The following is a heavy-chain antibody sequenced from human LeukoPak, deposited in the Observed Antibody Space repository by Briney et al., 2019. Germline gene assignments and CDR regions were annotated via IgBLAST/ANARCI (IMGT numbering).Heavy chain of an antibody. CDR3: VWGGYRSFDY. CDR1: GFTFSDYY. CDR2: ISSSGGTI. V-gene: IGHV3-11*01. J-gene: IGHJ4*02. Sequence: GSLRLSCTASGFTFSDYYINWIRQAPGKGLEWVSYISSSGGTIYYADSVKGRFTISRDNPKNSLYLQMNSLRAEDTAVYYCVWGGYRSFDYWGQGTLVTVSS. D-gene: IGHD3-16*02.